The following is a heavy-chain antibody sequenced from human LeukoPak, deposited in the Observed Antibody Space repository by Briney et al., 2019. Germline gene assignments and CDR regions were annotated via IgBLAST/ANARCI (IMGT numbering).Heavy chain of an antibody. CDR3: ARALWFGELLSYYYYGMDV. V-gene: IGHV3-21*01. Sequence: GGSLRLSCAASGFTFSSYSMNWVRQAPGEGLEWVSSISSSSSYIYYADSVKGRFTISRDNAKNSLYLQMNSLRAEDTAVYYCARALWFGELLSYYYYGMDVWGKGTTVTVSS. CDR1: GFTFSSYS. D-gene: IGHD3-10*01. CDR2: ISSSSSYI. J-gene: IGHJ6*04.